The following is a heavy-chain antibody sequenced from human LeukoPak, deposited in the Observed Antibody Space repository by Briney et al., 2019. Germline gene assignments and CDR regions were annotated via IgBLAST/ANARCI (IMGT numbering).Heavy chain of an antibody. CDR1: GYTFTGCY. CDR2: INPNSGGT. V-gene: IGHV1-2*02. D-gene: IGHD3-16*01. J-gene: IGHJ5*02. Sequence: GASVKVSCKASGYTFTGCYMHWVRQAPGQGLEWMGWINPNSGGTNYAQKFQGRVTMTRDTSISTAYMELSRLRSDDTAVYYCARDTMGDLTNWFDPWGQGTLDTVSS. CDR3: ARDTMGDLTNWFDP.